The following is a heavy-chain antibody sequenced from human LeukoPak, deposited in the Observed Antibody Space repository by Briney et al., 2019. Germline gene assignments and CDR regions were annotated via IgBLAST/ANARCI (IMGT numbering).Heavy chain of an antibody. D-gene: IGHD2-21*02. Sequence: SGGSLRLSCAASGFTFNNYAMTWVRQAPGKGLERVSTITGSGGTTYYTGSVRGRFTISRDNPKNTLYLQMNSLRAEDTAIYYCAKAGNDVVVTATGIDYWGQGTLVTVSS. CDR2: ITGSGGTT. CDR3: AKAGNDVVVTATGIDY. J-gene: IGHJ4*02. V-gene: IGHV3-23*01. CDR1: GFTFNNYA.